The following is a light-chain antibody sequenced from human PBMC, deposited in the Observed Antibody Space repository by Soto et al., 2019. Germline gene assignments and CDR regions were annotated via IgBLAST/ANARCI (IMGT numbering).Light chain of an antibody. J-gene: IGKJ2*01. CDR1: ESISRDY. CDR3: QQYGGVPYT. CDR2: GAS. Sequence: EIVLTQSPRTLSLSPGQRVTLSCRASESISRDYLAWYQQRLGQAPRLLIYGASSGATGLPDRFSGSGSGTDFTLTISRLEPEDFAIYYCQQYGGVPYTFGQGTKVDIK. V-gene: IGKV3-20*01.